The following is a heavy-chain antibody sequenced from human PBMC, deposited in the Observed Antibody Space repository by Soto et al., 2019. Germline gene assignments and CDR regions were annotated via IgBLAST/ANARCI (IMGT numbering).Heavy chain of an antibody. Sequence: QVQLVQSGAEVKKPGSSVKVSCKASGGTFSSYAISWVRQAPGQGLEWMGGIIPIFGTANYAQKFQGRVTFTADQSASTGYMELSSLRSEDTAVYCCARAPSVRHYYDSRGYYSLDYWGQGTLVTVSS. V-gene: IGHV1-69*01. CDR2: IIPIFGTA. J-gene: IGHJ4*02. D-gene: IGHD3-22*01. CDR3: ARAPSVRHYYDSRGYYSLDY. CDR1: GGTFSSYA.